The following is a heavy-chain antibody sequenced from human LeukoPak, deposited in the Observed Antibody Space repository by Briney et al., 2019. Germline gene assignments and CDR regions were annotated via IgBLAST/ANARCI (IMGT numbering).Heavy chain of an antibody. J-gene: IGHJ4*02. D-gene: IGHD1-1*01. Sequence: GGSLRLSSAASGFTFSSYAMSWVRQAPGKGLEWVSVIYSGGSTYYADSVKGRFTISRDNSKNTLYLQMNSLRAEDTAVYYCARDAGDYWGQGTLVTVSS. CDR3: ARDAGDY. CDR2: IYSGGST. CDR1: GFTFSSYA. V-gene: IGHV3-53*01.